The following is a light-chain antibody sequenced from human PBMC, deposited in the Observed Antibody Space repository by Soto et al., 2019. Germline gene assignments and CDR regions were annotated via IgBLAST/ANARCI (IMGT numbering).Light chain of an antibody. Sequence: EIVLTQSPGTLSLSPWERATLSCRASQSVSNNYLAWYQQKPGQAPRLLIYGASNRATGIPDRFSGSGSGTDFTLTISRLEPDDFAVYYCQQYGSSGTFGQGTKVDIK. CDR3: QQYGSSGT. V-gene: IGKV3-20*01. J-gene: IGKJ1*01. CDR1: QSVSNNY. CDR2: GAS.